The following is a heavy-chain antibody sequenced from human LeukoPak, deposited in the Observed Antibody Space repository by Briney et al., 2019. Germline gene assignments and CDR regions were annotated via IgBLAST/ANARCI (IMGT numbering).Heavy chain of an antibody. V-gene: IGHV4-59*08. Sequence: PSETLSLTCTVSGGSISSYYWSWIRQPPGKGLEWIGYIYYSGSTNYNPSLKSRVTISVDTSKNQFSLKLSSVTAADTAVYYCARGDFGVTTGDYWGQGTLVTVSS. CDR1: GGSISSYY. D-gene: IGHD4-11*01. CDR3: ARGDFGVTTGDY. J-gene: IGHJ4*02. CDR2: IYYSGST.